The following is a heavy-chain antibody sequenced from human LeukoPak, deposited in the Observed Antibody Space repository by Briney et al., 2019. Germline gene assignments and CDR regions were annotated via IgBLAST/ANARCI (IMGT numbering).Heavy chain of an antibody. J-gene: IGHJ5*02. CDR1: GSSISSAYY. V-gene: IGHV4-38-2*02. CDR2: IYHSEST. D-gene: IGHD1-26*01. Sequence: SETLSLTCTVSGSSISSAYYWGWIRQPPGEGLGWVGNIYHSESTYYNPSLKSRVTISVDTSKNQFSLKLSSVTAADTAVYYCARAGTEWEFDPWGQGTLVTVSS. CDR3: ARAGTEWEFDP.